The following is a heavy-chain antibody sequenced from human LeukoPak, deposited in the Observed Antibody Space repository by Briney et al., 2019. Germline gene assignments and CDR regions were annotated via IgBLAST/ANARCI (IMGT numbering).Heavy chain of an antibody. CDR2: IYYSGST. CDR1: GDSISSYY. CDR3: ARDLDMITFGGVIAV. D-gene: IGHD3-16*02. Sequence: SETLSLTCTVSGDSISSYYWGWIRQPPGKGLEWIGSIYYSGSTYYNPSLKSRVTISVDTSKNQFSLKLSSVTAADTAVYYCARDLDMITFGGVIAVWGQGTMVTVSS. V-gene: IGHV4-39*07. J-gene: IGHJ3*01.